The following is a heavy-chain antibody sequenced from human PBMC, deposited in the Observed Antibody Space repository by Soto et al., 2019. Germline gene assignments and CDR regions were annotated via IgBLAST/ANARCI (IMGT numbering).Heavy chain of an antibody. CDR3: ARGEPALFYYGLNV. CDR1: GGSITSSY. J-gene: IGHJ6*04. Sequence: PSETLSLTCTVSGGSITSSYWSWIRRPPGKGLEWIAYIYDTGISGYSPSTSYNPSLKSRVTMSVAPSTSQFSLNLTSVTAADTAVYYWARGEPALFYYGLNVRRKGITVTVSS. D-gene: IGHD3-10*01. V-gene: IGHV4-59*01. CDR2: IYDTGISGYSPST.